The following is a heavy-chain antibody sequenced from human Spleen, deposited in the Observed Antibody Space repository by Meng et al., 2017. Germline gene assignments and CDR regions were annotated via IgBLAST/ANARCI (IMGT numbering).Heavy chain of an antibody. CDR2: IYSGGST. J-gene: IGHJ4*02. CDR1: GFTVSSIY. V-gene: IGHV3-66*02. CDR3: AGEGAHGSGSYYPFGY. D-gene: IGHD3-10*01. Sequence: GESLKISCAASGFTVSSIYVSWVRQAPGKGLEWVSSIYSGGSTFYADSVKGRFTISRDNSKNTLYLQMNRLRAEDTAVYYCAGEGAHGSGSYYPFGYWGQGTLVTVSS.